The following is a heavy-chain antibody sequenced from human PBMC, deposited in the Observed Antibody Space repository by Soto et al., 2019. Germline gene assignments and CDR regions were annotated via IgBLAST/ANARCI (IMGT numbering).Heavy chain of an antibody. CDR2: INPNSGGT. J-gene: IGHJ3*02. Sequence: GASVKVSCKASGYTFTGYYMHWVRQAPGQGLEWMGWINPNSGGTNYAQKFQGWVTMTRDTSISTAYMELSRLRSDDTAVYYCAREAAAGSYAFDIWGQGTMVTVSS. V-gene: IGHV1-2*04. CDR3: AREAAAGSYAFDI. D-gene: IGHD6-13*01. CDR1: GYTFTGYY.